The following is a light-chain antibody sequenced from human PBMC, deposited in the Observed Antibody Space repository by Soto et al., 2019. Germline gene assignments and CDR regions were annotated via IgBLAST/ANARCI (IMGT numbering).Light chain of an antibody. Sequence: DSQMTQSPSSLSASVGDRVTITCRASQGIRSYVAWYQQKPGKVPKLLIYAASSLQSGVPSRFSGSGSGTHFTLTISTLPPEDVAPYYCQKYNSAPQGVTCGPGTKVDIK. J-gene: IGKJ3*01. CDR3: QKYNSAPQGVT. CDR1: QGIRSY. V-gene: IGKV1-27*01. CDR2: AAS.